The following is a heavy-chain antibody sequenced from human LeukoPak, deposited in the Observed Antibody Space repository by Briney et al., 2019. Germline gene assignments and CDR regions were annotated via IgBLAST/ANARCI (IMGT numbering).Heavy chain of an antibody. CDR3: ARENRGSYCFDY. CDR1: GFTFSSYS. V-gene: IGHV3-48*01. Sequence: GGSLRLSCAASGFTFSSYSMNWVRQAPGKGLEWVSYISSSISTIYYADSVNGRFTISRDNSKNSLYLQMNSLRAEDTAVSYCARENRGSYCFDYWGQGTLVTVSS. J-gene: IGHJ4*02. D-gene: IGHD1-26*01. CDR2: ISSSISTI.